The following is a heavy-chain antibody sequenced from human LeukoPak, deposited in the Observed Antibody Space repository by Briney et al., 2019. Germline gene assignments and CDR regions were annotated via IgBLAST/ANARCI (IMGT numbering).Heavy chain of an antibody. Sequence: GASVKVSCKASGYTFTGYYMHWVRQAPGQGLEWMGWMNPNSGNTGYAQKFQGRVTMTRNTSLSTAYMELSSLRSEDTAVYYCARGGVHCSSTSCYAWDSFDYWGQGTLVTVSS. D-gene: IGHD2-2*01. CDR2: MNPNSGNT. CDR3: ARGGVHCSSTSCYAWDSFDY. V-gene: IGHV1-8*02. CDR1: GYTFTGYY. J-gene: IGHJ4*02.